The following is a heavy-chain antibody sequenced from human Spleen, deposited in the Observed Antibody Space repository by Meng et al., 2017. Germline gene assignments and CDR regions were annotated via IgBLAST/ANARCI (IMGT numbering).Heavy chain of an antibody. CDR3: ARRRDGYNGYFDY. CDR2: INWNGGST. D-gene: IGHD5-24*01. CDR1: GFTFSSYS. Sequence: GGSLRLSCAASGFTFSSYSMNWVRQAPGKGLEWVSGINWNGGSTGYVDSVKGRFTISRDNAKNFLYLQMNSLRAEDTALYYCARRRDGYNGYFDYWGQGTLVTVSS. V-gene: IGHV3-20*04. J-gene: IGHJ4*02.